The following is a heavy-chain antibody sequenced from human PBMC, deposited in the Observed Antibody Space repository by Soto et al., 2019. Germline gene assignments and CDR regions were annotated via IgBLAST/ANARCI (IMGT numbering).Heavy chain of an antibody. CDR2: IYYSGST. CDR1: GGSISSGDYY. CDR3: ARNDFWSGSPSLDY. D-gene: IGHD3-3*01. V-gene: IGHV4-30-4*01. J-gene: IGHJ4*02. Sequence: QVQLQESGPGLVKPSQTLSLTCTVSGGSISSGDYYWSWIRQPPGKGLEWIGYIYYSGSTFYNPSLKIRVTISVDTSKNQFSLKLSSVTAADTAVYYCARNDFWSGSPSLDYWGQGTLVTVSS.